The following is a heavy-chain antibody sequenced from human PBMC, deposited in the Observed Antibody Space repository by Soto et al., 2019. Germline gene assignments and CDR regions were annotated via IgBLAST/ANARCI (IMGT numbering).Heavy chain of an antibody. Sequence: EVQLVESGGGLVQPGGSLRLSCAASGFTFSDHYMDWVRQAPGKGLEWVGRSRNKANSYSTEYAASVKGRFTISRDESKNSLYRQMNRLKNEDTSVYYGARFSGSYSLGIEYWGQGTLVTVSS. CDR3: ARFSGSYSLGIEY. CDR2: SRNKANSYST. D-gene: IGHD1-26*01. CDR1: GFTFSDHY. J-gene: IGHJ4*02. V-gene: IGHV3-72*01.